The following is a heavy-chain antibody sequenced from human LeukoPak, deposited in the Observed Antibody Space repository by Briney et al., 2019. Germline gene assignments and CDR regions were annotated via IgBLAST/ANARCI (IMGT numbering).Heavy chain of an antibody. CDR3: ARESGYDSSFDY. V-gene: IGHV3-30-3*01. J-gene: IGHJ4*02. D-gene: IGHD5-12*01. CDR1: GFTFSSYA. CDR2: ISYDGSNK. Sequence: PGGSLRLSCAASGFTFSSYAMHWVRQVPGKGLEWVAVISYDGSNKYYADSVKGRFTISRDNSKNTLYLQMNSLRAEDTAVYYCARESGYDSSFDYWGQGTLVTVSS.